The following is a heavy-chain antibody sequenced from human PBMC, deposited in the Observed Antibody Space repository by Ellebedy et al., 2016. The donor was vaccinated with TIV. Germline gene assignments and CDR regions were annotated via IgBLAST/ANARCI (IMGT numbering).Heavy chain of an antibody. Sequence: GESLKISCAASGFTFSTYWMNWVRQAPGKGLEWVANIKQDVSEKNYVDSVKGRFTISRDNAKNSLYLQMNSLRVEDTAVYYCARDGVTTLFSLFDYWGQGTLVTVSS. CDR1: GFTFSTYW. J-gene: IGHJ4*02. D-gene: IGHD4-11*01. CDR3: ARDGVTTLFSLFDY. V-gene: IGHV3-7*01. CDR2: IKQDVSEK.